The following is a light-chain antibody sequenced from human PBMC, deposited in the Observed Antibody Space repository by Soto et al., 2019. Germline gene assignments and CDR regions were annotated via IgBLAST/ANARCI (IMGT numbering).Light chain of an antibody. CDR1: LSVSSTY. CDR3: QQYGSSPWT. CDR2: GAS. Sequence: EIVLTQSPGTLSLSPGERATLSCRASLSVSSTYLIWYQQKPGQAPRLLIYGASSRATGVPDRFSGSGSGTDFTLTISRLEPEDFAVYYCQQYGSSPWTFGQGTKVDIK. V-gene: IGKV3-20*01. J-gene: IGKJ1*01.